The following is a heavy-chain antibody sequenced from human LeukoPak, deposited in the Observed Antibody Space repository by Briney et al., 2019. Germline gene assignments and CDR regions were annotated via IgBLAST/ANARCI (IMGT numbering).Heavy chain of an antibody. CDR2: ISYDGSNK. Sequence: PGGSLRLSCAASGFIFSSHGMNWVRQAPGKGLEWVAVISYDGSNKYYADSVKGRFTISRDNSKNTLYLQMNSLRAEDTAVYYCAREGEIPLYYYLDVWGKGTTVTVSS. V-gene: IGHV3-30*03. D-gene: IGHD5-24*01. CDR1: GFIFSSHG. CDR3: AREGEIPLYYYLDV. J-gene: IGHJ6*03.